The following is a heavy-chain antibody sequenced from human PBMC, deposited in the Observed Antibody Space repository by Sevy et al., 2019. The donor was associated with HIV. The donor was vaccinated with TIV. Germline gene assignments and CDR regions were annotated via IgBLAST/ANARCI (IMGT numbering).Heavy chain of an antibody. D-gene: IGHD1-26*01. J-gene: IGHJ1*01. CDR3: ARAPSGSQGPGQYFQH. V-gene: IGHV1-18*01. CDR2: IGGYNGDT. CDR1: GYTFNSYV. Sequence: ASVKVSCKASGYTFNSYVITWVRQAPGQGLEWMGKIGGYNGDTKYGQKFQGRVTMTTDPSTSTAYMELRGLKSDDTAVYYCARAPSGSQGPGQYFQHWGQGTLVTVSS.